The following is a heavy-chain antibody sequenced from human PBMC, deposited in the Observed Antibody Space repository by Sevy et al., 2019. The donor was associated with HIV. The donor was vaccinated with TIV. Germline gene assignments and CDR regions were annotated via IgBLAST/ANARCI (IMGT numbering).Heavy chain of an antibody. J-gene: IGHJ3*02. D-gene: IGHD2-8*01. CDR3: AGVAVTVLRYCTNGVCIDAFDI. CDR2: IKQDGSEK. V-gene: IGHV3-7*01. CDR1: GFTFSSYW. Sequence: GGSLRLSCAASGFTFSSYWMSWVRQAPGKGLEWVANIKQDGSEKYYVDSVKGRFTVSRDNAKNSLYLQMNSLRAEDTAVYYCAGVAVTVLRYCTNGVCIDAFDIWGRGTMVTVS.